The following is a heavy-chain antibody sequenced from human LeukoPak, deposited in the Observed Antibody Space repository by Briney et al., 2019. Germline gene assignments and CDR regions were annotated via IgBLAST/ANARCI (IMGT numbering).Heavy chain of an antibody. Sequence: GGSLRLSCAASGFTFSSYEMNWVRQAPGKGLEWVSYISSGSTIYDADSVKGRFTISRDNAKNSLYLQMNSLRAEDTAVYYCARESIEVAGAPLDHGGQEPLVPAS. V-gene: IGHV3-48*03. J-gene: IGHJ4*02. CDR2: ISSGSTI. CDR3: ARESIEVAGAPLDH. D-gene: IGHD6-6*01. CDR1: GFTFSSYE.